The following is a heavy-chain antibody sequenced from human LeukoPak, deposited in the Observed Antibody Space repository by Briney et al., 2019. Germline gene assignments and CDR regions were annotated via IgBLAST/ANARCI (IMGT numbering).Heavy chain of an antibody. J-gene: IGHJ5*02. D-gene: IGHD3-9*01. CDR2: ISAYNGNT. V-gene: IGHV1-18*01. CDR3: ARDPNKGYDTSDRNNWFDP. CDR1: GYTFTSYG. Sequence: GASVKVSCKASGYTFTSYGISWVRQAPGQGLEWMGWISAYNGNTNYAQKLQGRVTMTTDTSTSTAYMELSSLRSEDTAVYYCARDPNKGYDTSDRNNWFDPWGQGTLVTVSS.